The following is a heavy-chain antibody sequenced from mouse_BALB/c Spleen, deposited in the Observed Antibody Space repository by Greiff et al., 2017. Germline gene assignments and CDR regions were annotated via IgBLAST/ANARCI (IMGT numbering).Heavy chain of an antibody. CDR3: ARGGYGNSAWFAY. D-gene: IGHD2-10*02. CDR1: GFTFSDYY. CDR2: ISDGGSYT. J-gene: IGHJ3*01. Sequence: EVQGVESGGGLVKPGGSLKLSCAASGFTFSDYYMYWVRQTPEKRLEWVATISDGGSYTYYPDSVKGRFTISRDNAKNNLYLQMSSLKSEDTAMYYCARGGYGNSAWFAYWGQGTLVTVSA. V-gene: IGHV5-4*02.